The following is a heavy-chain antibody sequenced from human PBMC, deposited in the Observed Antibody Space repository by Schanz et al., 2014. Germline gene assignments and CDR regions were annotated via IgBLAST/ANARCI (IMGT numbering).Heavy chain of an antibody. D-gene: IGHD6-6*01. V-gene: IGHV3-21*01. Sequence: EVQLVESGGGLVKPGGSLRLSCAASGFTFSNYSMNWVRQAPGKGLEWVSSISSTSSYIFYADSVKGRFTISRDNAKNSLDLQMNSLRAEDTAVYYCVPMSIAAHWGQGTLVTVSS. J-gene: IGHJ4*02. CDR1: GFTFSNYS. CDR3: VPMSIAAH. CDR2: ISSTSSYI.